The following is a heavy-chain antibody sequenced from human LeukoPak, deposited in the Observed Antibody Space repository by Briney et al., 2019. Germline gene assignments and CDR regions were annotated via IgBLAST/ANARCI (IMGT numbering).Heavy chain of an antibody. Sequence: SVKVSCKASGCTFSSYAISWVRQAPGQGLEWMGGIIPIFGGANYAQKFQGRVTITADESTSTAHMELSSLRSEDTALYYCARGPPYCSGGSCYSPNYYYMDVWGKGTTVTVSS. J-gene: IGHJ6*03. CDR3: ARGPPYCSGGSCYSPNYYYMDV. V-gene: IGHV1-69*13. D-gene: IGHD2-15*01. CDR2: IIPIFGGA. CDR1: GCTFSSYA.